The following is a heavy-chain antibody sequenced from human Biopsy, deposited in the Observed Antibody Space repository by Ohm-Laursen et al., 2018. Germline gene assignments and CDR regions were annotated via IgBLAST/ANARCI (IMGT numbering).Heavy chain of an antibody. Sequence: TLSLTCTVSGDSISSYYWSWIRQPPGKGLQWIGYVYYTGSTDYNPSLKSRVTISVDTSKNQFSLTVRSVTAADTAMYYCARGQDSSYLAYGMDVWGQGTTVTVSS. J-gene: IGHJ6*02. CDR2: VYYTGST. CDR1: GDSISSYY. D-gene: IGHD6-19*01. CDR3: ARGQDSSYLAYGMDV. V-gene: IGHV4-59*12.